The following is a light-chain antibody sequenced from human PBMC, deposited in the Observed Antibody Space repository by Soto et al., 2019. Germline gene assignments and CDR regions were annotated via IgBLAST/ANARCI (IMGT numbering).Light chain of an antibody. J-gene: IGLJ1*01. V-gene: IGLV2-8*01. CDR2: EVV. Sequence: QSALTQPPSASGSPGQSVTISCTGTKNDIGVYDFVSWYQHHPGKAPRLIIYEVVQRPSGVPDRFSGSKSGNTASLTVYGLQAADEADYFCKSYAGSNTYVFGSGTRSPS. CDR1: KNDIGVYDF. CDR3: KSYAGSNTYV.